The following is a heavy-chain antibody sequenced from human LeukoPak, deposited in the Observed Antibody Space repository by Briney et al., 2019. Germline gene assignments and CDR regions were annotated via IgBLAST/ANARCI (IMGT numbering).Heavy chain of an antibody. D-gene: IGHD6-13*01. CDR3: ARRGWGIAAADKPGLLAYYFDY. CDR2: INHSGST. J-gene: IGHJ4*02. V-gene: IGHV4-39*07. CDR1: GGSISSGSYY. Sequence: SETLSLTCTISGGSISSGSYYWSWIRQPPGKGLEWIGEINHSGSTNYNPSLKSRVTISVDTSKNQFSLKLSSGTAADTAVYYCARRGWGIAAADKPGLLAYYFDYWGQGTLVTVSS.